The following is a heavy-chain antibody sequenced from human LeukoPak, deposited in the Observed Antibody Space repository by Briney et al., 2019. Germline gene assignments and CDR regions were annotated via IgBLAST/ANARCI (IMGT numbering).Heavy chain of an antibody. CDR2: ISYDGSNK. Sequence: PGRSLRLSCAASGFTFSSYAMHWVRQAPGKGLEWVAVISYDGSNKYYADSVKGRFTISRDNSKNTLYLQMNSLRAEDTAVYYCARGIVGDPDPFGYWGQGTLVTVSS. CDR3: ARGIVGDPDPFGY. V-gene: IGHV3-30-3*01. J-gene: IGHJ4*02. CDR1: GFTFSSYA. D-gene: IGHD1-26*01.